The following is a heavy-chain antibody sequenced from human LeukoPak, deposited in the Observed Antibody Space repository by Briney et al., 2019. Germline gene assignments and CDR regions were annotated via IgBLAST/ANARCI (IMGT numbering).Heavy chain of an antibody. Sequence: ASVKVSCKASGYTFTNYGISWVRQAPGQGLEWMGWISAYNGDTNYAQKLQGRVTLTTDTSTSTAYMEPRSLRSDDTAVYYCARGGVYCSGGSCPLNWFDPWGQGTLVTVSS. CDR3: ARGGVYCSGGSCPLNWFDP. V-gene: IGHV1-18*01. CDR2: ISAYNGDT. CDR1: GYTFTNYG. D-gene: IGHD2-15*01. J-gene: IGHJ5*02.